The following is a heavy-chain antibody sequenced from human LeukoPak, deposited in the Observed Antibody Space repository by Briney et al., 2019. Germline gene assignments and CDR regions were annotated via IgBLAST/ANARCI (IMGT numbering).Heavy chain of an antibody. V-gene: IGHV1-69*06. CDR1: GGTFSSYA. J-gene: IGHJ4*02. CDR3: ARGDSSGRFDY. Sequence: ASVKVSCKASGGTFSSYAISWVRQAPGQGLEWMGGIIPIFGTANYAQKFQGRVTITGDKSTSTAYMELSSLRSEDTAVYYCARGDSSGRFDYWGQGTLVTVSS. CDR2: IIPIFGTA. D-gene: IGHD6-19*01.